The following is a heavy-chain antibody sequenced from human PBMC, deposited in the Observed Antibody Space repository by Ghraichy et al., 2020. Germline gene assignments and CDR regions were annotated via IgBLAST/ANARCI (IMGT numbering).Heavy chain of an antibody. CDR2: IYYSGST. CDR3: ARQTCSSTSCHDYYYYGMDV. D-gene: IGHD2-2*01. J-gene: IGHJ6*02. Sequence: SQTLSLTCTVSGGSISSYYWSWIRQPPGKGLEWIGYIYYSGSTNYNPSLKSRVTISVDTSKNQFSLKLSSVTAADTAVYYCARQTCSSTSCHDYYYYGMDVWGQGTTVTVSS. CDR1: GGSISSYY. V-gene: IGHV4-59*08.